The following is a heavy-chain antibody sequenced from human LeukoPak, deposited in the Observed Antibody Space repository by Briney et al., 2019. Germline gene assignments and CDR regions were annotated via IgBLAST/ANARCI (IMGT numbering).Heavy chain of an antibody. D-gene: IGHD3-22*01. CDR1: GYTFTSYA. V-gene: IGHV1-69*13. CDR3: ARVWKYYYDSSGYYYGGEDDY. J-gene: IGHJ4*02. CDR2: IIPIFGTA. Sequence: SVKVSCKASGYTFTSYAISWVRQAPGQGLEWMGGIIPIFGTANYAQKFQGRVTITADESTSTAYMELSSLRSEDTAVYYCARVWKYYYDSSGYYYGGEDDYWGQGTLVTVSS.